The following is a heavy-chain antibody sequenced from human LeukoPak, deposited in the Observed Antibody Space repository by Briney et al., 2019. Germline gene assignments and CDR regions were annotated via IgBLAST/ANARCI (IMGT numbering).Heavy chain of an antibody. CDR3: ARALRWCSGGSYYRYYFDY. Sequence: GASVKVSCKASGYTFTSYDINWVRQATGQGLEWMGWMNPNSGNTGYAQKFQGRVTMTRNTSISTAYMELSSLRSEDTAVYYCARALRWCSGGSYYRYYFDYWGQGTLVTVSS. V-gene: IGHV1-8*01. J-gene: IGHJ4*02. CDR2: MNPNSGNT. D-gene: IGHD2-15*01. CDR1: GYTFTSYD.